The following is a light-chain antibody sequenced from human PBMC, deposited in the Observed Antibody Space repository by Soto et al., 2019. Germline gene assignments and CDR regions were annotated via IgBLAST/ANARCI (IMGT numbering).Light chain of an antibody. CDR2: DVT. CDR1: SSDVGGYNS. Sequence: QSALTQPRSVSGSPGQSVIISCTGTSSDVGGYNSVSWYQQHPGKAPKLLVFDVTKRPSGVPDRFSGSKSGNTASLTISGLQAEDEADFYCCSYAGTFTYVFGTGTKVTVL. CDR3: CSYAGTFTYV. V-gene: IGLV2-11*01. J-gene: IGLJ1*01.